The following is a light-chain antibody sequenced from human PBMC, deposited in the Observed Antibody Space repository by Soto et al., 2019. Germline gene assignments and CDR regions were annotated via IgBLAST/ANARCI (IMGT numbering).Light chain of an antibody. CDR3: QTWGTGIHV. Sequence: QLVLTQSPSASASLGASVKLTCTLSSGHSSYAIAWHQQQPEKGPRYLMKLNSDGSHSKGDGIPDRFSGSSSGAERYLTISSLQSEDEADYHCQTWGTGIHVFGGGTKLTVL. CDR1: SGHSSYA. J-gene: IGLJ3*02. CDR2: LNSDGSH. V-gene: IGLV4-69*01.